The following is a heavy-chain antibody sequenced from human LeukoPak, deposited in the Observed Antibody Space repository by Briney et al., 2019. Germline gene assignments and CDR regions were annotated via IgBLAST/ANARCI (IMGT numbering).Heavy chain of an antibody. D-gene: IGHD4-17*01. CDR3: ARDSVGGYGDYIDY. J-gene: IGHJ4*02. CDR1: GYTFTSYY. V-gene: IGHV1-46*01. CDR2: INPSGGST. Sequence: ASVKVSCKASGYTFTSYYMHWVRQAPGQGLEWMGIINPSGGSTSYAQKFQGRVTLTTDTSTSIAYMELRSLGPDDTAVYYCARDSVGGYGDYIDYWGQGTLVTVSS.